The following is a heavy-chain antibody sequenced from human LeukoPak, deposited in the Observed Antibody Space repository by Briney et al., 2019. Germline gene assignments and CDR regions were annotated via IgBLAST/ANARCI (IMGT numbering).Heavy chain of an antibody. CDR2: IKGDGSST. CDR1: GFTFTTYW. Sequence: GGSLRLSCAAAGFTFTTYWMHWVRQVPGKGLVWVARIKGDGSSTRHADSMKGRFTISRDNAKNTLYLQMNSLREDDSAVYYCVREGLECSGSSCQRAAFDYWGQGTLVTVSS. V-gene: IGHV3-74*01. CDR3: VREGLECSGSSCQRAAFDY. D-gene: IGHD2-2*01. J-gene: IGHJ4*02.